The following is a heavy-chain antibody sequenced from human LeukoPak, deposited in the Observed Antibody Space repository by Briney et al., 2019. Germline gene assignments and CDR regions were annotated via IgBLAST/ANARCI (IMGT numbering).Heavy chain of an antibody. D-gene: IGHD1-1*01. CDR2: INWNGGST. CDR1: GFTFDDYG. V-gene: IGHV3-20*04. CDR3: ARDPLRTGMGYMDV. Sequence: GGSLRLSCAASGFTFDDYGMSWVRQAAGKGLEWVSGINWNGGSTGYADSVKGRFTISRDNAKNSLYLQMNSLRAEDTALYYCARDPLRTGMGYMDVWGKGTTVTVSS. J-gene: IGHJ6*03.